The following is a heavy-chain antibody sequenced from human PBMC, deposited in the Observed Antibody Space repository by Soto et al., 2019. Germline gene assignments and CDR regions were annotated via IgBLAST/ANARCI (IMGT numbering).Heavy chain of an antibody. CDR3: VMVDNYVTPTPQDV. Sequence: QVQLVQSGDEVKKPGASVKVSCKASGYIFVNYGIAWVRQAPGQGLEWMGWISPYTGNTHSATKVQGRLTMTTDTXXNTAYMDLGSLTSHDTAVYYCVMVDNYVTPTPQDVWGQGTTVTVSS. D-gene: IGHD3-16*01. CDR1: GYIFVNYG. V-gene: IGHV1-18*01. J-gene: IGHJ6*02. CDR2: ISPYTGNT.